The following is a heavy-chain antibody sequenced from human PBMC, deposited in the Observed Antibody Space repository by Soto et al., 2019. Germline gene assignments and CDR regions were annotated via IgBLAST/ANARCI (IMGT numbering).Heavy chain of an antibody. V-gene: IGHV1-18*01. CDR1: GYTFPSYG. CDR3: ARRIDCSSTSCSSEYFQH. J-gene: IGHJ1*01. CDR2: ISAYNGNT. Sequence: ASVKVSCKASGYTFPSYGISWVRQAPGQGLEWMGWISAYNGNTNYAQKLQGRVTMTTDTSTSTAYMELRSRRSDDTAVYYCARRIDCSSTSCSSEYFQHWGQGTLVTVSS. D-gene: IGHD2-2*01.